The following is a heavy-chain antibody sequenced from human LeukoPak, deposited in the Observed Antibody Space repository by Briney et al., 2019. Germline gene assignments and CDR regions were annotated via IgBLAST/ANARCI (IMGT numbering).Heavy chain of an antibody. CDR2: ISRSGSTT. D-gene: IGHD5-12*01. V-gene: IGHV3-11*01. CDR3: ASDSGYGGCDY. J-gene: IGHJ4*02. Sequence: GGSLRLSCAASGFTFSDYYMNWIRQAPGKGLEWVSYISRSGSTTYYADSVEGRFTISRDNAKNSLYLQMNSLRAEDTALYYCASDSGYGGCDYWGQGSLVTVSS. CDR1: GFTFSDYY.